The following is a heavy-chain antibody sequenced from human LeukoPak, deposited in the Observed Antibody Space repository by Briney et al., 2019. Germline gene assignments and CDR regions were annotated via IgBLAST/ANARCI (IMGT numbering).Heavy chain of an antibody. V-gene: IGHV3-48*01. Sequence: GGSLRLSCAASGFTFSSYSMNWVRQAPGRGLEWVSYISGSSRPVYYADSVKGRFTISRDNAKNSLYLQMNSLRAEDTAVYYCASSGSYRFDYWGQGTLVTVSS. CDR2: ISGSSRPV. CDR3: ASSGSYRFDY. D-gene: IGHD1-26*01. CDR1: GFTFSSYS. J-gene: IGHJ4*02.